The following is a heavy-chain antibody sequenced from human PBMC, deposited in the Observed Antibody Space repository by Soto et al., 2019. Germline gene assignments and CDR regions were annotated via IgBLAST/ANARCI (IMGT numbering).Heavy chain of an antibody. J-gene: IGHJ3*02. V-gene: IGHV2-5*01. D-gene: IGHD6-6*01. CDR2: IYWNDDK. Sequence: GLDLEWLALIYWNDDKHYSPSLKSRVTITKDTSKNQAVLTVTNMDPADTATYYCARGLATLPVFAFDIWGQGTVVTVSS. CDR3: ARGLATLPVFAFDI.